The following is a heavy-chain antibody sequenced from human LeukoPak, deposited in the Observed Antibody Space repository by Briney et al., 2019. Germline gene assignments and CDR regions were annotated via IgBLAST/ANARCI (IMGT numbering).Heavy chain of an antibody. Sequence: GGSLRLSCAASGFTFSNYWIHWVRQAPGKGLVWVSRINSDGSSTSYADSVKGRFTISRDNAKNTLYLQMNSLRAEDTALYYCTRTTGNHFDHWGQGTLVTVSS. CDR2: INSDGSST. CDR1: GFTFSNYW. J-gene: IGHJ4*02. CDR3: TRTTGNHFDH. D-gene: IGHD3-9*01. V-gene: IGHV3-74*01.